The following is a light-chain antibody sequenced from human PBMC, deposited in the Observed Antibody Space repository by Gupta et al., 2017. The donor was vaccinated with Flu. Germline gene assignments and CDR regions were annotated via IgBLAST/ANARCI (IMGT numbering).Light chain of an antibody. J-gene: IGKJ4*01. CDR2: WAS. V-gene: IGKV4-1*01. CDR1: QSVLYSSSNRNY. CDR3: QQYSTTPLT. Sequence: SLGERATIDGKSSQSVLYSSSNRNYLAWYQQKPGQPPKLLIYWASSRESGVPDRFSGSGSGTDFTLTISSLQAEDVAVYYCQQYSTTPLTFGGGTKVEIK.